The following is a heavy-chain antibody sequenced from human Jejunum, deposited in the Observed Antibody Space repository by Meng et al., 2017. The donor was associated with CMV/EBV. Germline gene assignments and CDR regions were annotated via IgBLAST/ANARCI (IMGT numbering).Heavy chain of an antibody. V-gene: IGHV1-2*02. J-gene: IGHJ4*01. CDR1: AYTFTDYY. CDR2: INTNNGGT. D-gene: IGHD3-16*01. CDR3: ARADTIIISVY. Sequence: KASAYTFTDYYIHWVRQAPGQGPEWMGWINTNNGGTNYVQKFQGRVTITRDTSISTAYMDLNRLTSDDTAVYYCARADTIIISVYWGQGTLVTVSS.